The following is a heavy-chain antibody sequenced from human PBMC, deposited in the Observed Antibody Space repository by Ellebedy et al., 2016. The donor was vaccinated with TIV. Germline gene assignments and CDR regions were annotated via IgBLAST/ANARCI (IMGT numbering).Heavy chain of an antibody. D-gene: IGHD2-15*01. CDR3: ARVGDIWGDYYYMDV. V-gene: IGHV1-18*01. J-gene: IGHJ6*03. Sequence: ASVKVSXXASGYTFTSYGISWVRQAPGQGLEWMGWISAYNGNTNYAQKLQGRVTMTTDTSTSTAYMELRSLRSDDTAVYYCARVGDIWGDYYYMDVWGKGTTVTVSS. CDR2: ISAYNGNT. CDR1: GYTFTSYG.